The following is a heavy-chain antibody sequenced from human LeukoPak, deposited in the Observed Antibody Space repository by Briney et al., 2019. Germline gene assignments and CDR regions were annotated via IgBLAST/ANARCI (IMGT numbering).Heavy chain of an antibody. CDR3: ARVGTMVRGVINY. CDR2: MNPNSGNT. CDR1: GYTFTSYD. Sequence: ASVKVSCKASGYTFTSYDINWARQATGQGLEWMGWMNPNSGNTGYAQKFQGRVTMTRNTSISTAYMELSSLRSEDTAVYYCARVGTMVRGVINYWGQGTLVTVSS. V-gene: IGHV1-8*01. D-gene: IGHD3-10*01. J-gene: IGHJ4*02.